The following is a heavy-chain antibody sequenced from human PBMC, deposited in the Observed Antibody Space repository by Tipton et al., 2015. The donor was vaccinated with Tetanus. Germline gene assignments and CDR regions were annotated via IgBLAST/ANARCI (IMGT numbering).Heavy chain of an antibody. CDR2: IWYDGSNK. J-gene: IGHJ4*02. CDR1: GFTFSSYG. CDR3: ARESVSIIAVPMPKY. V-gene: IGHV3-33*01. Sequence: SLRLSCAASGFTFSSYGMHWVRQAPGKGLEWVAVIWYDGSNKYYADSVKGRFTVSRDNSKNTLYLQMNSLRAGDTAVYYCARESVSIIAVPMPKYWGQGTLVTVSS. D-gene: IGHD6-19*01.